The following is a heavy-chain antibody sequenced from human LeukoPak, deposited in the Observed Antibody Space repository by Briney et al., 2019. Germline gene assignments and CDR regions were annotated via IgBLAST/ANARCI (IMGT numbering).Heavy chain of an antibody. D-gene: IGHD6-19*01. CDR2: IKQDGSEK. V-gene: IGHV3-7*01. Sequence: GGSLRLSCTASGFTFGDYAMSWVRQAPGKGLEWVANIKQDGSEKYYVDSVKGRFTISRDNAKNSLYLQMNSLRAEDTAVYYCARMKWLALDAFDIWGQGTMVTVSS. J-gene: IGHJ3*02. CDR1: GFTFGDYA. CDR3: ARMKWLALDAFDI.